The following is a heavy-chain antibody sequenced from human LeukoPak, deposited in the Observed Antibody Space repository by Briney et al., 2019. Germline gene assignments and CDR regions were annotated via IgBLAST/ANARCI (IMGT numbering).Heavy chain of an antibody. J-gene: IGHJ4*02. D-gene: IGHD3-10*01. CDR1: GFTFSSYA. V-gene: IGHV3-30-3*01. CDR2: ISYDGSNK. Sequence: PGGSLRLSCAASGFTFSSYAMHWVRQAPGKGLEWVAVISYDGSNKYYADSVKGRFTISRDNSKNTLYLQMNSLRAEDTAVYYCAKGPLWFGELLEGYWGQGTLVTVSS. CDR3: AKGPLWFGELLEGY.